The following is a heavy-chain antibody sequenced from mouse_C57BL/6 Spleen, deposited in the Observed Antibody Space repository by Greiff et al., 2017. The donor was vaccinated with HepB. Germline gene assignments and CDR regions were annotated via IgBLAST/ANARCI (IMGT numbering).Heavy chain of an antibody. CDR2: INPNNGGT. CDR3: AGGYYDYVYFDY. Sequence: EVQLQQSGPELVKPGASVKKSCKASGYTFTDYYMNWVKQSHGKSLEWIGDINPNNGGTSYNQKFKGKATLTVDKSSSTAYMELRSLTSEDSAVYYCAGGYYDYVYFDYWGQGTTLTVSS. J-gene: IGHJ2*01. V-gene: IGHV1-26*01. D-gene: IGHD2-4*01. CDR1: GYTFTDYY.